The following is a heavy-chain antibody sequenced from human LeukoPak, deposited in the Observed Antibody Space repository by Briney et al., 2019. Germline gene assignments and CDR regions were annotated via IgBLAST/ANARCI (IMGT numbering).Heavy chain of an antibody. CDR1: GFTFSSYS. CDR2: ISSSSRYI. J-gene: IGHJ4*02. V-gene: IGHV3-21*01. D-gene: IGHD3-22*01. Sequence: PGGSLRLSCAASGFTFSSYSMNWVRQAPGKGLEWVSSISSSSRYIYYADSVKGRFTISRDNAKNSLYLQMNSLRAEDTAVYYCARDGYYDSSDPFDYWGQGPLVTVSS. CDR3: ARDGYYDSSDPFDY.